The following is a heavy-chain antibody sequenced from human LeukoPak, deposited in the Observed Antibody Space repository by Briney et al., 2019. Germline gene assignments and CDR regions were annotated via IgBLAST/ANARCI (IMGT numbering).Heavy chain of an antibody. V-gene: IGHV4-4*02. CDR2: IYHSGST. CDR3: ARQVRKYYYYYMDV. J-gene: IGHJ6*03. Sequence: PSGTLSLTCAVSGGSISSSNWWSWVRQPPGKGLEWIGEIYHSGSTNYNPSLKSRVTISVDTSKNQFSLKLSSVTAADTAVYYCARQVRKYYYYYMDVWGKGTTVTVSS. CDR1: GGSISSSNW.